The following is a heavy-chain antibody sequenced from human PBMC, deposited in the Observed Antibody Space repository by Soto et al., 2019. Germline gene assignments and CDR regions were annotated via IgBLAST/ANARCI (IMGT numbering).Heavy chain of an antibody. J-gene: IGHJ4*02. V-gene: IGHV1-69*01. Sequence: QEQLVQSGAEGKKPGASVKVSCKASGGLLSSYPISWVRQVPGPGLEWMGGIIPVFQTAYYTQGFQGRVTITADESTNTAYMELSSLRSEDTAIYYCARGGSGYTWFNEFWGQGTLVTVSS. CDR2: IIPVFQTA. D-gene: IGHD3-22*01. CDR1: GGLLSSYP. CDR3: ARGGSGYTWFNEF.